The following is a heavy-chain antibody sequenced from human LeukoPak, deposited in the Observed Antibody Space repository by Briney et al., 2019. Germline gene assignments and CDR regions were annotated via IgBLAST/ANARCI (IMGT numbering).Heavy chain of an antibody. Sequence: ASVKVSCKASGYTFTRYSITWVRRAPGQGLEWMGWISPSNGDTRYAQKFRDRVTMSTDTSTTTVYMELRSLTSDDTAIYYCARYSRWELRHFFVDEWGQGSLVTVSS. V-gene: IGHV1-18*04. D-gene: IGHD1-26*01. CDR2: ISPSNGDT. CDR3: ARYSRWELRHFFVDE. J-gene: IGHJ4*02. CDR1: GYTFTRYS.